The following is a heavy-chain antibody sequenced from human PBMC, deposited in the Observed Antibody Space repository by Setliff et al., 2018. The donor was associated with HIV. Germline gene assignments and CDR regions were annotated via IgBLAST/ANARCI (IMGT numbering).Heavy chain of an antibody. CDR1: GGSISTSSFS. D-gene: IGHD3-10*01. Sequence: SETLSLTCTVSGGSISTSSFSWGWVRQSPGRGLEWIGSIFYGGRTYYNPSLKSRVTISVDTSKNQFSLKLSSVTAADTAVYYCARHRNLDRRGEAFDIWGQGTMVTVSS. J-gene: IGHJ3*02. CDR3: ARHRNLDRRGEAFDI. CDR2: IFYGGRT. V-gene: IGHV4-39*01.